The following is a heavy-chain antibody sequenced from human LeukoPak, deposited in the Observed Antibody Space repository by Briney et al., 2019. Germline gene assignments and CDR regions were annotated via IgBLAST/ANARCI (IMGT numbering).Heavy chain of an antibody. J-gene: IGHJ4*02. V-gene: IGHV1-46*01. Sequence: ASVKVSCKASGYTFTSYYMHWVRQPPGQGLEWMGIINPSGGSTSYAQKFQGRVTMTRDTSTSTVYMELSSLRSEDTAVYYCARDWDSSGYYSYYFDYWGQGTLVTVSS. CDR2: INPSGGST. D-gene: IGHD3-22*01. CDR3: ARDWDSSGYYSYYFDY. CDR1: GYTFTSYY.